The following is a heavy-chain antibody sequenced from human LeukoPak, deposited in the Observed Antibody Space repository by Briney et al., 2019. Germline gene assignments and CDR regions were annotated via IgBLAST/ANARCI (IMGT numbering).Heavy chain of an antibody. V-gene: IGHV3-30*02. Sequence: GGSLRLSCAASGFTFSGYDLHWVRQAPGKGLEWVALIRSDGSDKYYADSVKGRFTISRDNSKNTVFLQMNSLRAEDTAVYYCAKDIAAAGGPCAYWGRGTLVTVSS. D-gene: IGHD6-13*01. CDR1: GFTFSGYD. CDR3: AKDIAAAGGPCAY. J-gene: IGHJ4*02. CDR2: IRSDGSDK.